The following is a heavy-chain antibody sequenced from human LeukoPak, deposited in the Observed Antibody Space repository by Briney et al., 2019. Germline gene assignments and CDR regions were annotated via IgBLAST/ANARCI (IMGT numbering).Heavy chain of an antibody. Sequence: SETLSLTCAVYGGSFSVYYWSWIRQPPGKGLEWIGEINHSGSTNYNPSLKSRVTISVDTSKNQFPLKLSSVTAADTAVYYCARKLMMLWFGPVAFDIWGQGTMVTVSS. V-gene: IGHV4-34*01. CDR1: GGSFSVYY. CDR2: INHSGST. D-gene: IGHD3-10*01. CDR3: ARKLMMLWFGPVAFDI. J-gene: IGHJ3*02.